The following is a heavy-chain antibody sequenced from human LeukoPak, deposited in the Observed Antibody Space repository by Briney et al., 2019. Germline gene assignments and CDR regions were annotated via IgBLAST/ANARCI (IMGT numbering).Heavy chain of an antibody. CDR1: GFTLSTYS. CDR3: ARGGGLYSSSWYLIDY. V-gene: IGHV3-48*02. Sequence: GGSLRLSCAASGFTLSTYSMNWVRQAPGKGLEWISYISSSSSTIYYADSLKGRFTISRDNAKNSLYLQMNSLRDQDTAMYYCARGGGLYSSSWYLIDYWGQGTLVTVSS. D-gene: IGHD6-13*01. CDR2: ISSSSSTI. J-gene: IGHJ4*02.